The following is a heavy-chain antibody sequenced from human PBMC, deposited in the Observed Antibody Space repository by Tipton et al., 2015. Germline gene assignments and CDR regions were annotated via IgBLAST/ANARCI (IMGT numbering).Heavy chain of an antibody. J-gene: IGHJ4*02. V-gene: IGHV3-23*01. D-gene: IGHD4-17*01. CDR1: GFTFSSYA. CDR2: VGGDGSSI. CDR3: ARDRYGDSGFDY. Sequence: GSLRLSCAASGFTFSSYAMNWVRQAPGKGLEWVSTVGGDGSSIYYADSVKGRFTISRDNSKNTLYLQMNSLRAEDTAVYYCARDRYGDSGFDYWGQGTLVTVSS.